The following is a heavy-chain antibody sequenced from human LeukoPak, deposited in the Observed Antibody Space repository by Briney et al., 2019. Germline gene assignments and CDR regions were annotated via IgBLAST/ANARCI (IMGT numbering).Heavy chain of an antibody. V-gene: IGHV4-59*01. CDR1: GGSINNYY. D-gene: IGHD3-22*01. CDR3: ARHRGSGYPYFDY. CDR2: IYYSGST. J-gene: IGHJ4*02. Sequence: PSETLSLTCTVSGGSINNYYWSWIRQPPGKGLEWIGYIYYSGSTNYNPSLKSRVTISVDTSKNRFSLKMSSLTAADTAVYYCARHRGSGYPYFDYWGQGTLVTVSS.